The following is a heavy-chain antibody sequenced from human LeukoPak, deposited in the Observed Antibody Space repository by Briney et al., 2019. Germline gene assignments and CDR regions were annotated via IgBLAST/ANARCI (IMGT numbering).Heavy chain of an antibody. CDR1: GFTFSSYS. J-gene: IGHJ3*02. D-gene: IGHD7-27*01. Sequence: GGSLRLSCAASGFTFSSYSMNWVRQAPGKGLEWVTYISSSSSTIYYADSVKGRFTISRENAKNSLYLEMNSLRAEDTAVYYCARKTGGSLDIWGQGTMVTVSS. CDR3: ARKTGGSLDI. CDR2: ISSSSSTI. V-gene: IGHV3-48*01.